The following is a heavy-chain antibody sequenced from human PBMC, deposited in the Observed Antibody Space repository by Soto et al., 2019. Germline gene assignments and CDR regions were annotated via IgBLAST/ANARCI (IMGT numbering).Heavy chain of an antibody. CDR2: ISYDGSNK. V-gene: IGHV3-30*18. J-gene: IGHJ6*02. CDR1: GFTFSSYG. Sequence: GGSLRLSGAASGFTFSSYGMHWVRHAPGKVLECGADISYDGSNKYSADSVKGRFTICRDNAKNTLYMQMNRLRAEDTAVYYCAKDSEQEANYYYYGMDVWGQGPTATVS. CDR3: AKDSEQEANYYYYGMDV.